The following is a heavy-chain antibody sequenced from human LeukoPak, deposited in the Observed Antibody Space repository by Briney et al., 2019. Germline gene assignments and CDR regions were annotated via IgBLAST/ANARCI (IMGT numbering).Heavy chain of an antibody. CDR2: INHSGST. CDR3: ARGPRITMIPRSAWYFDL. D-gene: IGHD3-22*01. J-gene: IGHJ2*01. Sequence: SETLSLTCAVYGGSFSGYYWSWIRQPPGKGLEWIGEINHSGSTNYNPSLKSRVTISVDTSKNQFSLKLSSVTAADTAVYYCARGPRITMIPRSAWYFDLWGRGTLVTVSS. V-gene: IGHV4-34*01. CDR1: GGSFSGYY.